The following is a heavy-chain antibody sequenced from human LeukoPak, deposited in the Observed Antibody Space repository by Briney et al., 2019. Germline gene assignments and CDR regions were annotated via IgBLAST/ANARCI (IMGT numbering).Heavy chain of an antibody. Sequence: ASVKVSCKTSGYTFTGYYIHWVRQAPGQGLEWMGWINPNSGGTNYAQNFQGRVTMSRDTSINTAYMELGRLRSDDTAVYYCARSPGLDTAVVNRPWGQGTLITVSS. V-gene: IGHV1-2*02. D-gene: IGHD5-18*01. CDR1: GYTFTGYY. J-gene: IGHJ5*02. CDR3: ARSPGLDTAVVNRP. CDR2: INPNSGGT.